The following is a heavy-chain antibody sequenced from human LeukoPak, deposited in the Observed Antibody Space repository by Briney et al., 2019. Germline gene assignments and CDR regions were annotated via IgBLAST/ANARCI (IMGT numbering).Heavy chain of an antibody. CDR2: ISWNSGSI. CDR1: GFTFDDYA. J-gene: IGHJ4*02. V-gene: IGHV3-9*01. D-gene: IGHD3-10*01. Sequence: SLRLSCAASGFTFDDYAMHWVRQAPGKGLEWVSGISWNSGSIGYADSVKGRFTISRDNAKNSLYLQMNSLRAEDTALYYCAKDADDGSGSYQPFDYWGREPWSPSPQ. CDR3: AKDADDGSGSYQPFDY.